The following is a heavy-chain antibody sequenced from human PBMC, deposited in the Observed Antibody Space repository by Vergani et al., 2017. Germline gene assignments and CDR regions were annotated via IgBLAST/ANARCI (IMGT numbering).Heavy chain of an antibody. Sequence: EVQLLESGGGLVQPGGSLRLSCAASGFTFSSCAMSWVRQAPGKGLEWVSSISGTDGRTYYADSVKGRFTISRDNSKNTLYLQMNSLRAEDTAIYYCAKVPHLETGYSSSWPRVDAFDIWGQGTMVTVSS. V-gene: IGHV3-23*01. J-gene: IGHJ3*02. CDR1: GFTFSSCA. D-gene: IGHD6-13*01. CDR2: ISGTDGRT. CDR3: AKVPHLETGYSSSWPRVDAFDI.